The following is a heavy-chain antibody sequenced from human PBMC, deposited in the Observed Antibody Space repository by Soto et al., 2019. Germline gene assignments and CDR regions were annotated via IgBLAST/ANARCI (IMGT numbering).Heavy chain of an antibody. D-gene: IGHD3-10*01. CDR2: LWADGTTE. Sequence: PGASLRLSCAASGFTFPNYPMHWVSQSPGKGLEWVAVLWADGTTEYYRDSVKGRFTISRDTSKNTLFLHMGGLRAEDSAVYFFARGLKYDFAPIISNFFDYWSRRTLVTVSS. CDR1: GFTFPNYP. V-gene: IGHV3-33*01. CDR3: ARGLKYDFAPIISNFFDY. J-gene: IGHJ4*02.